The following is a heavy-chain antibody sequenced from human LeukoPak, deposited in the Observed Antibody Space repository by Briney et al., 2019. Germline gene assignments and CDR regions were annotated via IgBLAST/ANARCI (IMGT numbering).Heavy chain of an antibody. CDR2: INPNSGGT. V-gene: IGHV1-2*02. D-gene: IGHD6-13*01. J-gene: IGHJ4*02. CDR3: ARDHIAAAGWYYFDY. Sequence: ASVKVSCKASGYTFTSYGISWVRQAPGQGLEWMGWINPNSGGTNYAQKFQGRVTMTRDTSVSTAYMELSRLRSDDTAVYYCARDHIAAAGWYYFDYWGQGTLVTVSS. CDR1: GYTFTSYG.